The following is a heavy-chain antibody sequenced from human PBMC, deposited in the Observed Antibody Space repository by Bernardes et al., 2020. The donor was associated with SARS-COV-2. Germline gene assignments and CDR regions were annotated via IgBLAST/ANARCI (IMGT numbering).Heavy chain of an antibody. CDR3: AHRPSTLYSSTWWYSWFDP. V-gene: IGHV2-5*02. D-gene: IGHD6-13*01. J-gene: IGHJ5*02. Sequence: SGPTLVKPTQTLTLTGTFSGFSLSPSGVAVGWIRQPPGQALEWLAFIYWDDDKRYNQSLKSRLTITKDTSKNQVVLTMTNMDPVDTATYYCAHRPSTLYSSTWWYSWFDPWGQGTLVTVSS. CDR1: GFSLSPSGVA. CDR2: IYWDDDK.